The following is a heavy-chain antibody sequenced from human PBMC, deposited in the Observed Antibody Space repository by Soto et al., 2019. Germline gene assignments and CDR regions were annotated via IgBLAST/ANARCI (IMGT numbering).Heavy chain of an antibody. Sequence: QVQLQQSGPGLVKPSQTLSLTCAISGDSVSSNSAARNWIRQSPSRGLEWLGRAYYRSQWYYDSAVSVRSRITVIPDTSKNQCSLQLNSVTPEDTAVYYCTKQKGDSRTYNGMDVWGQGTTVTVSS. D-gene: IGHD2-21*02. J-gene: IGHJ6*02. CDR1: GDSVSSNSAA. CDR2: AYYRSQWYY. CDR3: TKQKGDSRTYNGMDV. V-gene: IGHV6-1*01.